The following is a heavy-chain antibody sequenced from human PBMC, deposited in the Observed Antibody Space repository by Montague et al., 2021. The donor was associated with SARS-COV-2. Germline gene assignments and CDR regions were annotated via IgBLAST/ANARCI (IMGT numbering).Heavy chain of an antibody. CDR3: ARSGGVYTESYYLEDYYYGMDV. V-gene: IGHV4-34*01. CDR2: INHGGST. Sequence: SETLSLTCTVYGGSFRGYYWSWIRQPPGKGLEWIGEINHGGSTXXXPSXXXRVTISVDTSKNHFSLKLSSVTAADTAVYYCARSGGVYTESYYLEDYYYGMDVWGQGTTVTVSS. CDR1: GGSFRGYY. J-gene: IGHJ6*02. D-gene: IGHD1-26*01.